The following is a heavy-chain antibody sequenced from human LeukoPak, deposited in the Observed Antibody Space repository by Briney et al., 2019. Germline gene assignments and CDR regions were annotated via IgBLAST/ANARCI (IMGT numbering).Heavy chain of an antibody. V-gene: IGHV4-4*02. CDR1: GGSISSSNW. Sequence: SETLSLTCAVSGGSISSSNWWSWVRQPPGKGLEWIGEINHSGSTNYNPSLKSRVTISVDTSKNQFSLKLSSVTAADTAVYYCARDRASAFDIWGQGTMVTVSS. CDR2: INHSGST. CDR3: ARDRASAFDI. J-gene: IGHJ3*02.